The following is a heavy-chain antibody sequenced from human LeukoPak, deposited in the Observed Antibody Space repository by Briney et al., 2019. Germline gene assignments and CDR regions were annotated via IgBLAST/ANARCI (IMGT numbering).Heavy chain of an antibody. CDR1: GFSLTASGVG. V-gene: IGHV2-70*01. J-gene: IGHJ6*02. CDR2: IDWDDDK. CDR3: ARIPPGFYYYGMDV. Sequence: SGPTLVNPTQTLTLTCTFSGFSLTASGVGMGWIRQPPGKALEWLALIDWDDDKYYSTSLKTRLTISKDTSKNQVVLTMTNMDPVDTATYYCARIPPGFYYYGMDVWGQGTTVTVSS.